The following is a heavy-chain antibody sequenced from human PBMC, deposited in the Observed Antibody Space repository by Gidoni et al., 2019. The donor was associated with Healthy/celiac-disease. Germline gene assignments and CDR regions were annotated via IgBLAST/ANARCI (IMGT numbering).Heavy chain of an antibody. Sequence: EVQLVESGGGLVQPGRSLRPSCAASGFTFDDYAMHWVRQAPGKGLEWVSGISWNSGSIGYADSVKGRFTISRDNAKNSLYLQMNSLRAEDTALYYCAKGKWLVPWGQGTLVTVSS. D-gene: IGHD6-19*01. V-gene: IGHV3-9*01. CDR3: AKGKWLVP. J-gene: IGHJ5*02. CDR2: ISWNSGSI. CDR1: GFTFDDYA.